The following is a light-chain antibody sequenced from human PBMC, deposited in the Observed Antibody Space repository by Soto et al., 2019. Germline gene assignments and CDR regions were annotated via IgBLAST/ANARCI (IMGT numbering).Light chain of an antibody. V-gene: IGKV3-20*01. J-gene: IGKJ1*01. Sequence: LTQCPCTLSLSAGDRSTLSCRAIQSVSNDYLDWFQQKTGQTTRLIIYSVSSRATCIPESLSGSWSGKYFTITISRLEPEDFAMYYCLHHGSSLWTFGQGTKVDIK. CDR2: SVS. CDR3: LHHGSSLWT. CDR1: QSVSNDY.